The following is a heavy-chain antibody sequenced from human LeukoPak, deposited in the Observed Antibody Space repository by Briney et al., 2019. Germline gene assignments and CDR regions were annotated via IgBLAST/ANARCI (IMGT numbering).Heavy chain of an antibody. CDR2: INTSGST. CDR3: ARGRSSSWYFLDY. Sequence: SQTLSLTCTVSGGSISSGSYYWSWIRQPAGKGLEWIGRINTSGSTNYNPSLKSRVTISVDTSKNQFSLKLSSVTAADTAVYYCARGRSSSWYFLDYWGQGTLVTASS. J-gene: IGHJ4*02. D-gene: IGHD6-13*01. V-gene: IGHV4-61*02. CDR1: GGSISSGSYY.